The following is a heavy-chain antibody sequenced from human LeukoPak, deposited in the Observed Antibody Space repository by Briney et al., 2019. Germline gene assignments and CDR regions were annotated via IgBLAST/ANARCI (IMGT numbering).Heavy chain of an antibody. J-gene: IGHJ6*02. CDR2: ISGSDSST. CDR3: VKDYYDSGGYYYGMDV. CDR1: GFTFSSYG. D-gene: IGHD3-22*01. V-gene: IGHV3-23*01. Sequence: PGGSLRLSCAGSGFTFSSYGMSWVLQAPGKGLEWVSAISGSDSSTHYADSVKGRFTISRDNSKNTLSLQMNSLRAEDTAVYYCVKDYYDSGGYYYGMDVWGQGTTVTVSS.